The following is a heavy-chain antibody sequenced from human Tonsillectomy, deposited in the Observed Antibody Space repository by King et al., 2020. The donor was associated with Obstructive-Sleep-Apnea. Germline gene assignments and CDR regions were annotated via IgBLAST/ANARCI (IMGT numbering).Heavy chain of an antibody. CDR1: GYTFINHW. CDR2: IDPSDSYA. CDR3: ARHKLGYCSSSSCYVVDY. V-gene: IGHV5-10-1*03. J-gene: IGHJ4*02. Sequence: QLVQSGAEVKKPGESLRISCKGSGYTFINHWISWVRQVPGKGLEWMGKIDPSDSYANYSPSFEGHVTISADKSISTAYLQWSRLKASDTAVYYCARHKLGYCSSSSCYVVDYWGQGTLLTVSS. D-gene: IGHD2-2*01.